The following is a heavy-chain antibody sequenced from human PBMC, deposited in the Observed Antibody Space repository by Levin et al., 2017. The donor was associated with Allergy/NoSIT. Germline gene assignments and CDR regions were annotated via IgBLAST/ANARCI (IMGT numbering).Heavy chain of an antibody. Sequence: SETLSLTCAVSGGSISNPVWWTWVRQPPGKGLEWIGESYHSGSTNYNPSLKSRVTISVDKSKNQFSLNLRSVTAADTAVYYCAGSFAYSLQHWGQGTLVTVSS. CDR3: AGSFAYSLQH. V-gene: IGHV4-4*02. J-gene: IGHJ4*02. CDR1: GGSISNPVW. D-gene: IGHD5-18*01. CDR2: SYHSGST.